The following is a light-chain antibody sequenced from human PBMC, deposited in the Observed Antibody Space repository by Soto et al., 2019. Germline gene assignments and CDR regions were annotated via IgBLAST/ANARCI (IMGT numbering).Light chain of an antibody. J-gene: IGLJ2*01. V-gene: IGLV2-8*01. CDR3: SSYGGTNNLL. CDR1: RSDVGGYNY. CDR2: EVT. Sequence: QSALTQPPSASGSPGQSVTISCTGTRSDVGGYNYVSWYQQHPGKAPKLMIYEVTKRPSGVPDRFSGSKSGNTASLTVSGLQAEDEADYYCSSYGGTNNLLFGGGTQLTVL.